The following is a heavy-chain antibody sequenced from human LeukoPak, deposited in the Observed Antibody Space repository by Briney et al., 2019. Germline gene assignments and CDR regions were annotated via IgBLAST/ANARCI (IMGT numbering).Heavy chain of an antibody. J-gene: IGHJ4*02. CDR1: GYTFTGYY. CDR3: ARVGGSGDSTGNFDY. CDR2: INPNSGGT. Sequence: ASVKVSCKASGYTFTGYYMHWLRQAPEQGLEWMGRINPNSGGTNYAQKFQGRVTMTRDTSISTAYMELSRLRSDDTAVYYCARVGGSGDSTGNFDYWGQGTLVTVSS. V-gene: IGHV1-2*06. D-gene: IGHD3-22*01.